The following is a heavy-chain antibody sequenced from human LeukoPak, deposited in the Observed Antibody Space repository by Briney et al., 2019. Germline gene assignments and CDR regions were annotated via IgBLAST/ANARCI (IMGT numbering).Heavy chain of an antibody. CDR3: ARAVLDSSGYGPFDP. CDR2: ISYDGSNK. V-gene: IGHV3-30-3*01. CDR1: GFTFSSYA. Sequence: GGSLRLSCAASGFTFSSYAMHWVRQAPGKGLEWVAVISYDGSNKYYADSVKGRFTISRDNSKNTLYLQMNSLRAEDTAVYYRARAVLDSSGYGPFDPWGQGTLVTVSS. D-gene: IGHD3-22*01. J-gene: IGHJ5*02.